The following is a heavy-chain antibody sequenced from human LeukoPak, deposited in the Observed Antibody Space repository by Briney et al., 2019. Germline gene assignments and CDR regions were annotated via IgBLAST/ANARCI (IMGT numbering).Heavy chain of an antibody. V-gene: IGHV3-9*01. Sequence: PGGSLRLSCAASGFTLDDYAMPWGRQAPGKGLEWVSGICWDSGSIGYADSVKGRFTISRDNAKNSLYLQMNSLRAEDTALYYCASTSRGYSSGWYPLDDYYYGMDVWGQGTTVTVSS. J-gene: IGHJ6*02. CDR2: ICWDSGSI. CDR1: GFTLDDYA. CDR3: ASTSRGYSSGWYPLDDYYYGMDV. D-gene: IGHD6-19*01.